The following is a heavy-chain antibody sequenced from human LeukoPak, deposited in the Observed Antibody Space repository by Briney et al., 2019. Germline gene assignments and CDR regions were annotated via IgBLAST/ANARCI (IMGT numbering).Heavy chain of an antibody. D-gene: IGHD6-19*01. V-gene: IGHV3-49*04. Sequence: PGRSLRLSCTASGFTFSDYAMTWGRQAPGKGLEWVGFIRNKANGGTADYAASVKGRFTISRDDSKTIAYLQMDSLKTEDTAVYFCSRAYSTGWLGINDYWGQGVLVTVSS. CDR2: IRNKANGGTA. J-gene: IGHJ4*02. CDR3: SRAYSTGWLGINDY. CDR1: GFTFSDYA.